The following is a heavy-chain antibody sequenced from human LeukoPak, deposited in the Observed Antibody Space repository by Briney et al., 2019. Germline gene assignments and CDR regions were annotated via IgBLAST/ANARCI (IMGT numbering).Heavy chain of an antibody. V-gene: IGHV5-51*01. CDR2: IYPGDSDT. CDR3: ARLHYYDILTGYYFDY. CDR1: GYSFTSYW. J-gene: IGHJ4*02. D-gene: IGHD3-9*01. Sequence: GESLKISCKGSGYSFTSYWIGWVRQMPGKGLEWMGIIYPGDSDTRYSPSFQGQVTISADKPISTAYLQWSSLKASDTAMHYCARLHYYDILTGYYFDYWGQGTLVTVSS.